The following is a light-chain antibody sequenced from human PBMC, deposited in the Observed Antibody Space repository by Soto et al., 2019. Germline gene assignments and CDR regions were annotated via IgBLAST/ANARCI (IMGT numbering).Light chain of an antibody. CDR2: SDN. Sequence: QSVLTQPPSASGTPGQRVTISCSGSSSNIGTNSDIWYQQLPGAAPKLLIYSDNQRPSGVPDRFSGYKSGTSASLAISGPQSEDEADYYCAAWDVSLVVFGGGTKLTVL. CDR3: AAWDVSLVV. V-gene: IGLV1-44*01. J-gene: IGLJ2*01. CDR1: SSNIGTNS.